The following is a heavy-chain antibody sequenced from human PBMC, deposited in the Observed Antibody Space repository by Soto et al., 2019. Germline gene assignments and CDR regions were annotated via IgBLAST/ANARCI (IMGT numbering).Heavy chain of an antibody. CDR3: ATILDSSVSSSAY. CDR1: GADFSTHA. CDR2: VTPIFGAS. D-gene: IGHD6-6*01. Sequence: SVKVSCKASGADFSTHAISCVLQAPGQGLKGMGGVTPIFGASTYAQNSQGRVTITADESKSTAYKQVTSLRSEDTALYYCATILDSSVSSSAYWGQVTQVTVSS. J-gene: IGHJ4*02. V-gene: IGHV1-69*13.